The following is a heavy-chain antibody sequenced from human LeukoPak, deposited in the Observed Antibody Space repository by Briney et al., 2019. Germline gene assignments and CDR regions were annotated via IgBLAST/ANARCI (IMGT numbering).Heavy chain of an antibody. CDR2: IKSGGSSA. CDR1: GFTFSSYW. D-gene: IGHD4-23*01. J-gene: IGHJ4*02. CDR3: ARDLRTPSDTNIAIDY. V-gene: IGHV3-74*01. Sequence: GGSLRLSCAASGFTFSSYWMHWVRQAPGKGLVWVSRIKSGGSSASYADSVKGRFTISRDNAKNTLYLQMNSLRAEDTAVYYSARDLRTPSDTNIAIDYWGQGTLVTVSS.